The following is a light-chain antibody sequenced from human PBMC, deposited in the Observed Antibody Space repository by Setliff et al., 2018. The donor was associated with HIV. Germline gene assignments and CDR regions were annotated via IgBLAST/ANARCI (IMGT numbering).Light chain of an antibody. J-gene: IGLJ1*01. V-gene: IGLV2-14*01. Sequence: QSALTQPRSVSGSPGQSVTISCTATSSDVGAYNFVSWYQQHPGKAPKLIIYEVRNRPSGVSNRFSGSKSGNTASLTISGLQAEDEADYYCSSYATTNTLPFGTGTKVTVL. CDR2: EVR. CDR3: SSYATTNTLP. CDR1: SSDVGAYNF.